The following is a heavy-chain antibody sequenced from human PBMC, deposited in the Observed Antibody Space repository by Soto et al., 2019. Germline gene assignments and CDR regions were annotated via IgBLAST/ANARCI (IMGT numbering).Heavy chain of an antibody. CDR1: GFTFSSYA. J-gene: IGHJ4*02. D-gene: IGHD6-13*01. CDR2: ISGSGGST. V-gene: IGHV3-23*01. CDR3: ARVRTPIAAVGGFDY. Sequence: EVQLLESGGGLVQPGGSLRLSCAASGFTFSSYAMSWVRQAPGKGLEWVSAISGSGGSTYYADSVKGRFTISRDNSKNTLYLQMNSLRAADTAVYYCARVRTPIAAVGGFDYWGQGTLVTVSS.